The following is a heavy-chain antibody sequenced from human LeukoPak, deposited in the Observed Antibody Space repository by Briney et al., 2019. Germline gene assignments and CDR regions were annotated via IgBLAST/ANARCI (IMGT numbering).Heavy chain of an antibody. J-gene: IGHJ5*02. Sequence: ASVKVSCKASGYTFTGYYMHWVRQAPGQGLEWMGWINPNSGGTNYAQKFQGRVTMTRDTSISTAYTELSRLRSDDTAVYYCARDWAGALGWFDPWGQGTLVTVSS. D-gene: IGHD6-19*01. CDR1: GYTFTGYY. CDR3: ARDWAGALGWFDP. V-gene: IGHV1-2*02. CDR2: INPNSGGT.